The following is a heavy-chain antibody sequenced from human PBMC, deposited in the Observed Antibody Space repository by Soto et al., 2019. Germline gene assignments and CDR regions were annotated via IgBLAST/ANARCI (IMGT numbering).Heavy chain of an antibody. J-gene: IGHJ4*02. CDR1: GYTFTSYD. V-gene: IGHV1-8*01. D-gene: IGHD4-17*01. CDR2: MNPNSGNT. CDR3: AIRGKDYGDYFDY. Sequence: VKVSCKASGYTFTSYDINWVRQATGQGLEWMGWMNPNSGNTGYAQKFQGRVTMTRNTSISTAYMELSSLRSEDTAVYYCAIRGKDYGDYFDYWGQGTLVTVSS.